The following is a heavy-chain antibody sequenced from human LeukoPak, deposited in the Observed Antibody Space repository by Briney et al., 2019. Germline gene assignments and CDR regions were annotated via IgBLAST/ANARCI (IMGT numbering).Heavy chain of an antibody. J-gene: IGHJ4*02. Sequence: SETLSLTCTVSGGSISGYYWDWIRQPPGKGLEWIGYIYHTGSTNYNPSLKSRVTISVATSKNQFSLKLSSVTAADTAVYYCARFYDSSGYYYEIFDYWGQGTLVTVSS. CDR1: GGSISGYY. D-gene: IGHD3-22*01. V-gene: IGHV4-59*01. CDR2: IYHTGST. CDR3: ARFYDSSGYYYEIFDY.